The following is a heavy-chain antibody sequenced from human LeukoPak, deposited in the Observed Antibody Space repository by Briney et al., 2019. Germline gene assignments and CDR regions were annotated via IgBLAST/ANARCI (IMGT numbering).Heavy chain of an antibody. J-gene: IGHJ4*02. Sequence: GESLKISCKGSGYSFTSYWIGWVRQMPGKGLEWMGIIYPGDSDTRYSPSFQGQVTISADKSISTAYLQWSSLKASDTAMYYCARLLSKGDIVANIGGEDYWGQGTLVTVSS. V-gene: IGHV5-51*01. CDR1: GYSFTSYW. CDR3: ARLLSKGDIVANIGGEDY. CDR2: IYPGDSDT. D-gene: IGHD5-12*01.